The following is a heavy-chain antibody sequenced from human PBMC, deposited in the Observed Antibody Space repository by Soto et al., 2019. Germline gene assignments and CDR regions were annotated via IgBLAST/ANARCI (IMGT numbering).Heavy chain of an antibody. J-gene: IGHJ4*02. CDR2: IYYSGST. CDR1: GGSISSGGYY. V-gene: IGHV4-31*03. D-gene: IGHD3-22*01. Sequence: QVQLQESGPGLVKPSQTLSLTCTVSGGSISSGGYYWSWIRQHPGKGLEWIGYIYYSGSTYYNPSLKSRVTISVDTSKNQFSLKLSSVTAADTAVYYCARGSHDLYYESSGYYYWDYWGQGTLVTVSS. CDR3: ARGSHDLYYESSGYYYWDY.